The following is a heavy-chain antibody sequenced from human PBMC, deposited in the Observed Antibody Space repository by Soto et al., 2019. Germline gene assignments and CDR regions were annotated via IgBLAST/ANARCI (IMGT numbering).Heavy chain of an antibody. CDR2: IYYSGST. CDR1: GCSISSGGYS. D-gene: IGHD5-12*01. CDR3: ARWLGYGPHFDY. Sequence: PSETLSLTCAFSGCSISSGGYSWSWIRKPPGKGLEWIGYIYYSGSTYYNPSLKSRVTISVDTSKNQFSLKLSSVTAADTAVYYCARWLGYGPHFDYWGQGTLVTVSS. J-gene: IGHJ4*02. V-gene: IGHV4-30-2*05.